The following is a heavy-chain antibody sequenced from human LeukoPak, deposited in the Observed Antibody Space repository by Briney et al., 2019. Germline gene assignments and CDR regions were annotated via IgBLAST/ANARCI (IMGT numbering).Heavy chain of an antibody. Sequence: SQTLSLTCTVSGGTIDSGGLYWSWIRECPGKGLEWIGNIYYRGNTDYNPSLKSRAAISVDPSKNQFSLRLSSVTAADTAVYYCARLFWSGYTYFDPWGQGTLVTVSS. J-gene: IGHJ5*02. CDR1: GGTIDSGGLY. V-gene: IGHV4-31*03. CDR3: ARLFWSGYTYFDP. D-gene: IGHD3-3*01. CDR2: IYYRGNT.